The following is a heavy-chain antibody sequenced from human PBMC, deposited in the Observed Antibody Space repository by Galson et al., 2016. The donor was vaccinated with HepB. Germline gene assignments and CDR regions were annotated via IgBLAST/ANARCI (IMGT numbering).Heavy chain of an antibody. CDR2: IIPIFGTT. J-gene: IGHJ4*02. CDR3: ARDTMVRGAKMDY. D-gene: IGHD3-10*01. CDR1: GDTFSTYA. Sequence: SVKVSCKASGDTFSTYAVSWVRQTPGQGPEWTGGIIPIFGTTNYAQRFQGRVMITADESTSTAYMELSSLRSEDTAVYYCARDTMVRGAKMDYWGQGTLVTVSS. V-gene: IGHV1-69*13.